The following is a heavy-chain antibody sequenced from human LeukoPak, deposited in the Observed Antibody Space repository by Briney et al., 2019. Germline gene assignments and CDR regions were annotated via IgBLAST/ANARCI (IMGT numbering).Heavy chain of an antibody. CDR2: ISAGGDST. CDR3: AKDLEVLYNWFDP. CDR1: GFTFSSYA. J-gene: IGHJ5*02. Sequence: GGSLRLSCAASGFTFSSYAMSWVRQAPGKGLDWVSAISAGGDSTYHADSVKGRFTISRDNSKNTLYLQLNSLRAEDTAVYYCAKDLEVLYNWFDPWGQGTLVTVSS. V-gene: IGHV3-23*01.